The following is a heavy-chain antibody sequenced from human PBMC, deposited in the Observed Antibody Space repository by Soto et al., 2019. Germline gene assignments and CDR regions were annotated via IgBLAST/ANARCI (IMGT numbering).Heavy chain of an antibody. Sequence: WGSPKLSCAASGFIFCDWFMSWIRQAPGKGLEWISYISKDSGRATRYADSVKGRFTISRDNAKNSLFLQMNNLTDEDTAVYYCAREGGSLNWFDPWGQGTLVTVSS. CDR1: GFIFCDWF. CDR2: ISKDSGRAT. D-gene: IGHD1-26*01. CDR3: AREGGSLNWFDP. V-gene: IGHV3-11*04. J-gene: IGHJ5*02.